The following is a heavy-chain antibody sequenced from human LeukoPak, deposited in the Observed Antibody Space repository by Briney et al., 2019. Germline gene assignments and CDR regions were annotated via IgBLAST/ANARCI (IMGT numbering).Heavy chain of an antibody. CDR1: GYTFTSYG. D-gene: IGHD6-13*01. V-gene: IGHV1-18*01. Sequence: ASVKVSCKASGYTFTSYGISWVRQAPGQGLEWMGWISAYNGNTNYAQKLQGRVTMTTDTSTSTAYMELRSLRSDDTAVYYCARDGSSWYWGYYYYYMDVWGKGTTVIISS. J-gene: IGHJ6*03. CDR3: ARDGSSWYWGYYYYYMDV. CDR2: ISAYNGNT.